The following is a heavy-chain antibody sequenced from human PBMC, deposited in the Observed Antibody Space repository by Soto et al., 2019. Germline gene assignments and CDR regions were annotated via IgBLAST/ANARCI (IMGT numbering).Heavy chain of an antibody. J-gene: IGHJ6*02. CDR2: IKQDGSEK. D-gene: IGHD2-15*01. Sequence: GGSLRLSCAASGFTFSSYWMSWVRQAPGKGLEWVANIKQDGSEKYYVDSVKGRFTISRDNAKNSLYLQMNSLRAEDTAVYYCARDTLGYCSGGSCYSYYGMDVWGQGTTVTVSS. CDR3: ARDTLGYCSGGSCYSYYGMDV. V-gene: IGHV3-7*01. CDR1: GFTFSSYW.